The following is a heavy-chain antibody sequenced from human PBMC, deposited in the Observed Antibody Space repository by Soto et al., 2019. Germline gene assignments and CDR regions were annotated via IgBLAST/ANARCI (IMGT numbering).Heavy chain of an antibody. V-gene: IGHV2-5*02. D-gene: IGHD1-26*01. CDR1: GFSLSDNGVG. Sequence: QITLKESGPTPVKRTQTLTLTCTFSGFSLSDNGVGVGWIRQPPGKALEWLALIYWDDEKIYSPSLKTRLTITKDTSKNQVLLTMTNMDPVDTATYYCAHRLTWDAFDIWGQGTMVTVSS. CDR2: IYWDDEK. J-gene: IGHJ3*02. CDR3: AHRLTWDAFDI.